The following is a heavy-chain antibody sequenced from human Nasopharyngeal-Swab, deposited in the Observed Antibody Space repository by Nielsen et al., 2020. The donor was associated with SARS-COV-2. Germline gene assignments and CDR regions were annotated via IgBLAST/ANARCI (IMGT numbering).Heavy chain of an antibody. V-gene: IGHV1-3*01. CDR3: ARGSLYSGRYYPDP. Sequence: WVRQAPGQRLGGMGWINLGNGDTRYSQNFQGRVTITRDTSATTLYMELSSLRSEDTAVYYCARGSLYSGRYYPDPWGQGTLVTVSS. D-gene: IGHD5-12*01. CDR2: INLGNGDT. J-gene: IGHJ5*02.